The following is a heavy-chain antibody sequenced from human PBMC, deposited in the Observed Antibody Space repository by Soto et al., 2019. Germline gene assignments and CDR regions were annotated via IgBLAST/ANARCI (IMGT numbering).Heavy chain of an antibody. Sequence: GGSLRLCCNASGLTVSSSYMSWVRRAPGMGLEWVAVIESGGTAHYADSVKGRFTISRDNPNNIIYLQLHTLRAEDTAVYYCAKDLGPLKLLNYVFYGLDVWGQGTTVTVSS. J-gene: IGHJ6*02. V-gene: IGHV3-53*01. CDR2: IESGGTA. D-gene: IGHD2-21*02. CDR3: AKDLGPLKLLNYVFYGLDV. CDR1: GLTVSSSY.